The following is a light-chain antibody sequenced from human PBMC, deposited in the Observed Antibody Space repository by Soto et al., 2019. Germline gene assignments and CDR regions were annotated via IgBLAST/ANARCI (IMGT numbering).Light chain of an antibody. CDR1: QTVGSGY. J-gene: IGKJ2*01. CDR2: DAS. V-gene: IGKV3D-20*01. CDR3: HQYCSSPQT. Sequence: EIVLTQSPGTLSLSPGERATLSCGASQTVGSGYLAWYKQKPCQAPRRLIFDASSRATGIPDRCSGSGSGTYFTLTISRLETEDFAVYHWHQYCSSPQTCGQGTRLESK.